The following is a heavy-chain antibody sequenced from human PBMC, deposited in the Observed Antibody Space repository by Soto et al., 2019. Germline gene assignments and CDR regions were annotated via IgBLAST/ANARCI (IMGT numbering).Heavy chain of an antibody. CDR3: ARDPGSWDYYGMDV. J-gene: IGHJ6*02. Sequence: GGSLRLSCAASGFTFSSYWMHWVRQAPGKGLVWVSRINSDGSSTSYADSVKGRFTISRDDAKNTLYLQMNSLRAEDTAVYYCARDPGSWDYYGMDVWGQGTTVTVSS. CDR2: INSDGSST. CDR1: GFTFSSYW. D-gene: IGHD6-13*01. V-gene: IGHV3-74*01.